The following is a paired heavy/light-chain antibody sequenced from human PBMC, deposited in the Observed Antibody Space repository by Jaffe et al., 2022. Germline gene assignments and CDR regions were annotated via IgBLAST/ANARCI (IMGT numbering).Heavy chain of an antibody. D-gene: IGHD2-15*01. CDR2: ISYDGNKK. CDR1: GFTFSNHG. V-gene: IGHV3-30*18. Sequence: QVQLVESGGGVVQPGRSLRLSCAASGFTFSNHGMHWVRQAPGKGLEWVAVISYDGNKKFYVDSVKGQFTLSRDNSKNTVYLQMNSLRAEDTAVYYCGKDVRSEGAAIENWGQGTLVIVSS. CDR3: GKDVRSEGAAIEN. J-gene: IGHJ4*02.
Light chain of an antibody. J-gene: IGKJ4*01. CDR3: EQYYSFPLT. CDR1: QGINNG. Sequence: AIHLTQSPSSLSASVGDRATITCRASQGINNGLAWYQQRPGKVPKLLIYDASKLGSGVPSRFSGSGSGTDFTLTISSLQPEDFATYYCEQYYSFPLTFGGGTKVEIK. V-gene: IGKV1-13*02. CDR2: DAS.